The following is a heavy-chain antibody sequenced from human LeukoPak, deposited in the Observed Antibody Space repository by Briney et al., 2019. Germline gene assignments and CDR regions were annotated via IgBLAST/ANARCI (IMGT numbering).Heavy chain of an antibody. V-gene: IGHV1-8*01. CDR2: MSPNSGNT. D-gene: IGHD4-17*01. Sequence: GASVTVSCKASGYTFISYDINWERQATGQGLEWMGWMSPNSGNTGYAQKFQGRITMTKSTSISTAYMELSDLESEDTAVYYCARTPPDYGIDYWGQGTLVTVSS. CDR3: ARTPPDYGIDY. CDR1: GYTFISYD. J-gene: IGHJ4*02.